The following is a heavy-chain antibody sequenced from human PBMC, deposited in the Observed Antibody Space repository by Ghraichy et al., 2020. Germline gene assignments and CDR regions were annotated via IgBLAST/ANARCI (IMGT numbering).Heavy chain of an antibody. D-gene: IGHD2-15*01. Sequence: GGSLRLSCAASGFTFSNYCMHWVRQAPGKGLVWVSRIRSDGSSTIYADSVKGRFTISRDNAKNTLYLQMNSLRAEDTAVYYCAREYCSGGRCFFGTGGSHGDYWGQGTLVTVSS. CDR3: AREYCSGGRCFFGTGGSHGDY. CDR1: GFTFSNYC. J-gene: IGHJ4*02. V-gene: IGHV3-74*01. CDR2: IRSDGSST.